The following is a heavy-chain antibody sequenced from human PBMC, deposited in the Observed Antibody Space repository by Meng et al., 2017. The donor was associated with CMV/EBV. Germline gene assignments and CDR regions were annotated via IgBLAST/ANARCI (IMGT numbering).Heavy chain of an antibody. CDR1: GFTFSSYA. J-gene: IGHJ6*02. Sequence: GGSLRLSCAASGFTFSSYAMNWVRQAPGKGLEWVSAISGSGGSTYYADSVKGRFTISRDNSKSTLYLQMNSLRAEDTAVYYCAKVGSTSAYYYYGMDVWGQGTTVTVSS. D-gene: IGHD2-2*01. CDR3: AKVGSTSAYYYYGMDV. CDR2: ISGSGGST. V-gene: IGHV3-23*01.